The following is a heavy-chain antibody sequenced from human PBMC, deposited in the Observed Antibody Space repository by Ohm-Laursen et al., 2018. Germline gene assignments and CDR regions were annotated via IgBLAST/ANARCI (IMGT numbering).Heavy chain of an antibody. V-gene: IGHV4-59*12. CDR1: GGSISSYY. Sequence: GTLSLTCTVSGGSISSYYWSWIRQPPGKGLEWIGVISNSGNTNYNPSLKSRVTISVDTSKNQISLKLSSVTAADTAVYYCARGFSGWWGRIDYWGQGILVTVSS. J-gene: IGHJ4*02. D-gene: IGHD6-19*01. CDR2: ISNSGNT. CDR3: ARGFSGWWGRIDY.